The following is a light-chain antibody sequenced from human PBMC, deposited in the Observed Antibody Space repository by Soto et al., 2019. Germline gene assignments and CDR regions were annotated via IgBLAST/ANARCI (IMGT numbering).Light chain of an antibody. CDR3: QQYITTPS. J-gene: IGKJ4*01. CDR1: HNINTQ. Sequence: DIQMTQSPSSLSASVGDGVTITCRASHNINTQVNWYQQKPGKVPKLLIHSASSLQSGVPSRFSGGGSGTDFTLTISSLQPEDFATYYCQQYITTPSFGGGTKVEI. CDR2: SAS. V-gene: IGKV1-39*01.